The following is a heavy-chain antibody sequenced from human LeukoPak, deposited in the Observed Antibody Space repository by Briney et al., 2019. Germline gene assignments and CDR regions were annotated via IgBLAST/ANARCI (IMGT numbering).Heavy chain of an antibody. J-gene: IGHJ4*02. D-gene: IGHD6-13*01. CDR3: ASSSSWYDYFDY. V-gene: IGHV4-31*03. Sequence: SETQSLTCTVSGGSISSGGYYWSWIRQHPGKGLEWIGYIYYSGSTYYNPSLKSRVTISVDTSKNQFSLKLSSVTAADAAVYYCASSSSWYDYFDYWGQGTLVTVSS. CDR1: GGSISSGGYY. CDR2: IYYSGST.